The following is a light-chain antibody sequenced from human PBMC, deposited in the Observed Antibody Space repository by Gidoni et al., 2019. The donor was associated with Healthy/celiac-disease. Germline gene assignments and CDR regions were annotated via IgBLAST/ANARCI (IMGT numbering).Light chain of an antibody. J-gene: IGLJ2*01. CDR2: EVS. V-gene: IGLV2-8*01. CDR1: SRDVGGYNY. Sequence: QSALTQPPSAYGSPGQSVTISCTGTSRDVGGYNYVSWYQQHPGKAPKLMIFEVSKRPSGVPDRFSGSKSGNTASLTVSGLQAEDEADYYCSSYAGSNKGVFGGGTKLTVL. CDR3: SSYAGSNKGV.